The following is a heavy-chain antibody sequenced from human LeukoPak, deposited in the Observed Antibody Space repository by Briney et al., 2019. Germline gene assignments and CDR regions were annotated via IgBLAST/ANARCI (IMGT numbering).Heavy chain of an antibody. D-gene: IGHD3-3*01. CDR2: INPNSGGT. Sequence: ASVTVSSQACAYTFTGYYMHWVRQAPGQGLEWMGWINPNSGGTNYAQKLQGRVTITSDTSISTAYLELSRLRSDDTAVYYCARAPVRVYDFWSGCFDPWGQGTLVTVSS. CDR1: AYTFTGYY. CDR3: ARAPVRVYDFWSGCFDP. V-gene: IGHV1-2*02. J-gene: IGHJ5*02.